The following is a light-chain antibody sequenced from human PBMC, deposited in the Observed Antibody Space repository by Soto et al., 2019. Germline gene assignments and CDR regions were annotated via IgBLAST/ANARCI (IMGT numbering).Light chain of an antibody. J-gene: IGLJ1*01. CDR3: QSYDSTLSARYV. V-gene: IGLV1-40*01. Sequence: QSVLTQPPSVSGAPGQMVTISCTGSSSNIGAGYDVHWYQQRPGTAPKLLIFGNINRPSGVPDRFSGSKSGTSASLANTGLQAEDEGDYYCQSYDSTLSARYVFGTGTKVTVL. CDR2: GNI. CDR1: SSNIGAGYD.